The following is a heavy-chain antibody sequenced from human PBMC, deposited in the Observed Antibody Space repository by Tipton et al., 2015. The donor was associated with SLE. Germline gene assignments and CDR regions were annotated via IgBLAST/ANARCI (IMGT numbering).Heavy chain of an antibody. V-gene: IGHV4-34*01. CDR3: ARVVVVVVPAATDWFDP. J-gene: IGHJ5*02. CDR1: GGSISSHY. Sequence: TLSLTCTVSGGSISSHYWSWIRQPPGKGLEWIGEINHSGSTNYNPSLKSRVTISVDTSKNQFSLKLSSVTAADTAVYYCARVVVVVVPAATDWFDPWGQGTLVTVSS. D-gene: IGHD2-2*01. CDR2: INHSGST.